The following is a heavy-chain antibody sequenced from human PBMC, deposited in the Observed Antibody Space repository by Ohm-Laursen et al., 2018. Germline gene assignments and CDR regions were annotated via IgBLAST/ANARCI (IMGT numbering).Heavy chain of an antibody. CDR2: ISISGSYL. J-gene: IGHJ4*02. Sequence: GSLRLSCAASGFTLSVYSMSWVRQAPGKGLGWVSTISISGSYLYKPESVRGRFTISRDNAKNSLNLQMNSLGVDDTAVYYCARDGSGWSRDYWGQGTLVTVSS. D-gene: IGHD6-19*01. CDR1: GFTLSVYS. CDR3: ARDGSGWSRDY. V-gene: IGHV3-21*01.